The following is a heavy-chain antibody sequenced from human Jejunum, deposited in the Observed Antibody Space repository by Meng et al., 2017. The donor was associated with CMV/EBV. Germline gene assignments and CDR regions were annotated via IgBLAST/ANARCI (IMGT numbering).Heavy chain of an antibody. V-gene: IGHV4-39*07. J-gene: IGHJ6*02. CDR2: LYYPGRA. Sequence: RGQYGGWIRQPPGKGLESIGSLYYPGRAYYSPSLRSRVTISEDTSENQFSLRLTSVTAAETAVYYCARGLTGPDYYYNAMDVWGQGSTVTVSS. CDR1: RGQY. CDR3: ARGLTGPDYYYNAMDV.